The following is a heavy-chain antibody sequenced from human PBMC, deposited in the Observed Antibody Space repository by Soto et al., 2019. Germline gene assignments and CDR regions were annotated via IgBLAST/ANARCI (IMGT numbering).Heavy chain of an antibody. Sequence: QVQLQESGPGLVKPSQTLSLTCTVSGGSISSGDYDWSWMRQPPGKGLEWIGYIYYSGSTYYNPSLKSRVTISVDTSKNQFSLQLSSVTVADTAVYYCARGGAFWSGYYTTNWFDPWGQGTLVTVSS. CDR3: ARGGAFWSGYYTTNWFDP. CDR2: IYYSGST. CDR1: GGSISSGDYD. V-gene: IGHV4-30-4*01. D-gene: IGHD3-3*01. J-gene: IGHJ5*02.